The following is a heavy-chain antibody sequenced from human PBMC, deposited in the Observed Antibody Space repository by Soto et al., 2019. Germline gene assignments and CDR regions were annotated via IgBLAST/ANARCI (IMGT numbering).Heavy chain of an antibody. CDR2: ISAYGGNT. CDR1: GYTFTSYY. Sequence: ASVKVSCKASGYTFTSYYMHWVRQAPGQGLEWMGRISAYGGNTSYAQKFQGRVTMTTDTSTSTAYMELRSLRSDDTAVYYCAGEDDPNSYWGQGTLDTVSS. V-gene: IGHV1-18*04. D-gene: IGHD1-1*01. CDR3: AGEDDPNSY. J-gene: IGHJ4*02.